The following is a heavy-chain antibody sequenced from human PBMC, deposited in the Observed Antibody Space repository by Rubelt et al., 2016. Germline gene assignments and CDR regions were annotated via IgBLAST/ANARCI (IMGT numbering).Heavy chain of an antibody. Sequence: GNWWSWVRQPPGKGLEWIGEINHSGSTNYNPSLKSRVTISVDTSKNQFSLKLSSVTAADTAVYYCARGFQDYDFWSGYYPSYYYYGMDVWGQGTTVTVSS. CDR1: GNW. CDR3: ARGFQDYDFWSGYYPSYYYYGMDV. D-gene: IGHD3-3*01. V-gene: IGHV4-34*01. CDR2: INHSGST. J-gene: IGHJ6*02.